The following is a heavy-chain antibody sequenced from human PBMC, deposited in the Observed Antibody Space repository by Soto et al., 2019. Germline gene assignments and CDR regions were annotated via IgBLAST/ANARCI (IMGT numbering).Heavy chain of an antibody. D-gene: IGHD3-3*01. CDR1: GDSISTYS. CDR3: ARFWSGSYGLDV. J-gene: IGHJ6*02. Sequence: SETLSLTCTVSGDSISTYSWNWIRQPPGRGLEWIGYIYYSGSASYNPSLESRISISIDTSKNQFSLRLRSVTAADTAMYYCARFWSGSYGLDVWGQGTTVT. CDR2: IYYSGSA. V-gene: IGHV4-59*01.